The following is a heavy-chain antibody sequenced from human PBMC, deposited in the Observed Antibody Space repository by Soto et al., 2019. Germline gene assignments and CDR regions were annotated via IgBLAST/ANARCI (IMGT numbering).Heavy chain of an antibody. CDR2: INHSGST. CDR1: GGSFSGYY. D-gene: IGHD3-10*01. CDR3: GSFNIDWFGDRYPFDP. V-gene: IGHV4-34*01. J-gene: IGHJ5*02. Sequence: PSETLSLTCAVYGGSFSGYYWSWIRQPPGKGLEWIGEINHSGSTNYNPSLKSRVTISVDTSKNQFSLKLSSVTAADTAVYYCGSFNIDWFGDRYPFDPWGQGTLVTVSS.